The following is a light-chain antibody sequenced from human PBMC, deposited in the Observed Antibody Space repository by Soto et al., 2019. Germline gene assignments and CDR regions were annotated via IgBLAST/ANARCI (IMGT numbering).Light chain of an antibody. Sequence: IRMTQSPSSFSASTGDRVTITCRASQGISSYLAWYQQKPGKAPKLLIYVASTLQSGVPSRFRGSRSGTEFALTVSSLQPEDFATYYCLQDHDDSWTFGQGTKVDIK. CDR1: QGISSY. CDR2: VAS. J-gene: IGKJ1*01. CDR3: LQDHDDSWT. V-gene: IGKV1-8*01.